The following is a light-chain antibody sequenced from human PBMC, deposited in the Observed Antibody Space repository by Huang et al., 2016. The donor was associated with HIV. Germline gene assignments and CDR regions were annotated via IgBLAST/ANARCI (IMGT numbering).Light chain of an antibody. V-gene: IGKV1-39*01. Sequence: DIQMTQAPPSLSAAVGDRVIITCRASQIINKYLNWCQQMPGRAPKLLISGASSLQGGISSSFSGSVSGTDFTLTIRDLQPEDTATYHCQQSYNIPRTFGQGTLLEI. CDR2: GAS. J-gene: IGKJ2*01. CDR3: QQSYNIPRT. CDR1: QIINKY.